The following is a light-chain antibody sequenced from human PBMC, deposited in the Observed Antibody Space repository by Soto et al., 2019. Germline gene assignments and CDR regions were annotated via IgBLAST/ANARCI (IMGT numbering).Light chain of an antibody. CDR3: QQRYSTPAG. V-gene: IGKV1-39*01. CDR1: QSINNH. Sequence: DIEITLSRSSMSASEGVRVTVTCRASQSINNHLNWYQKKPWKDHNLLIYAVSSLQSGVTSRFGGSGSGTCFTLTISSLQPEDFATYFLQQRYSTPAGFGGVTKVYIK. CDR2: AVS. J-gene: IGKJ4*01.